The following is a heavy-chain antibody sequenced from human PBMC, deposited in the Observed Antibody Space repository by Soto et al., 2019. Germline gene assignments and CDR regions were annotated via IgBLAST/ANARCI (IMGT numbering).Heavy chain of an antibody. Sequence: SETLSLTCAVYGGSFSGYYWSWIRQPPGKGLEWIGEINHSGSTNYNPSLKSRVTISVDTSKNQFSLKLSSVTAADTAVYYCARGRRLLVYFDYWGQGTLVTVSS. CDR2: INHSGST. CDR1: GGSFSGYY. V-gene: IGHV4-34*01. CDR3: ARGRRLLVYFDY. J-gene: IGHJ4*02.